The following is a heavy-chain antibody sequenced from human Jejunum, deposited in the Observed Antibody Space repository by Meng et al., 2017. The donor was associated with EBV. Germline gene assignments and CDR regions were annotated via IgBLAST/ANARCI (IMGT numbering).Heavy chain of an antibody. D-gene: IGHD2-15*01. CDR1: VYTFTNYG. CDR3: TILSHCDGGICYSYDY. CDR2: ISAYNGNT. J-gene: IGHJ4*02. Sequence: VQWGQAGVEVKEPGASVKGSCKASVYTFTNYGVSWVRQAPGQGLEWMGWISAYNGNTDYAQKLQGRVTMTTDTPTSTAYMELRSLRSDDTAVYYCTILSHCDGGICYSYDYWGQGTLVTVSS. V-gene: IGHV1-18*01.